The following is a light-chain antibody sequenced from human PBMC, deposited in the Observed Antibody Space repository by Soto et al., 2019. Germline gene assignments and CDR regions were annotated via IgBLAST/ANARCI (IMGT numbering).Light chain of an antibody. CDR1: SSDVGGYNY. CDR3: SSYTSSSLDV. J-gene: IGLJ1*01. Sequence: QSALTQPASVSGSPGQSITISCTGTSSDVGGYNYVSWYQQHPGKAPKLMIYDVCNRPSGVSNRFSGSKSGNTASLTISGLQAEDEADYYCSSYTSSSLDVFGTGTKVTVL. CDR2: DVC. V-gene: IGLV2-14*01.